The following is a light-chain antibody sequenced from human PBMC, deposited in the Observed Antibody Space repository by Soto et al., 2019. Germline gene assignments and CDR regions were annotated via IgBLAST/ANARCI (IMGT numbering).Light chain of an antibody. CDR3: NHYNNGPPWT. J-gene: IGKJ1*01. CDR2: GAS. CDR1: QRISSN. V-gene: IGKV3-15*01. Sequence: EVVMTQSPATLSVSPGERATLSCRASQRISSNLAWYQQRRGQAPRLLIYGASTRAPGIPARFSGSGSETEFTLTISSLQSEDFAVYYCNHYNNGPPWTFGQGTKVETK.